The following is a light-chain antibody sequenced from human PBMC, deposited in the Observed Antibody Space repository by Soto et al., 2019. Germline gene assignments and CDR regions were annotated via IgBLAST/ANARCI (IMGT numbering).Light chain of an antibody. CDR3: QAYDDSLTAFV. Sequence: QSFLTQPPSVSGAPGQRVTIACTGNNSNLGAGYDVHWYQQLPGAAPKLVIFGNRNRPSGVPERFSGSKSGTSASLAITGLQAEDEADYYCQAYDDSLTAFVFGGGTKVTVL. CDR2: GNR. J-gene: IGLJ3*02. V-gene: IGLV1-40*01. CDR1: NSNLGAGYD.